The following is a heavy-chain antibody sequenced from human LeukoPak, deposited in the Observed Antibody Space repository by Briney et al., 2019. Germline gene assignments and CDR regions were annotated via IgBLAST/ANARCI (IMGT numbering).Heavy chain of an antibody. CDR3: ARGFPYYYDSSGYYSPYYFDY. V-gene: IGHV4-34*01. D-gene: IGHD3-22*01. CDR1: GGSFSGYY. CDR2: INHSGST. Sequence: PSETLSLTCAVYGGSFSGYYWSWIRQPPGKGLEWIGEINHSGSTNYNPSLKSRVTISVDTSKNQFSLKLSSVTAADTAVYYCARGFPYYYDSSGYYSPYYFDYWGQGTLVTVSS. J-gene: IGHJ4*02.